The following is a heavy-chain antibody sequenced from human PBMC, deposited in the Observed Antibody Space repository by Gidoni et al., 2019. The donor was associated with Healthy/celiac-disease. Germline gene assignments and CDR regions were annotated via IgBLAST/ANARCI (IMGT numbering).Heavy chain of an antibody. V-gene: IGHV4-39*01. D-gene: IGHD2-15*01. CDR2: IYYSGST. Sequence: QLQLQESGPVLVKPSETLSLTCTVSGGSISSISYYWGWIRQPPGKGLEWIGSIYYSGSTYYNPSLKSRVTISVDTSKNQFSLKLSSVTAADTAVYYCARQIRFNPRRRGGSDYWGQGTLVTVSS. CDR3: ARQIRFNPRRRGGSDY. CDR1: GGSISSISYY. J-gene: IGHJ4*02.